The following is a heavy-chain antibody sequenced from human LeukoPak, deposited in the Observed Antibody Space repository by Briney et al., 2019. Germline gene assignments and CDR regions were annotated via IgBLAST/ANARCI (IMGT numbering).Heavy chain of an antibody. CDR3: ARGPNGDYVGAFDF. D-gene: IGHD4-17*01. CDR1: GFTFSRYA. Sequence: GGSLRLSCAASGFTFSRYALIWVRQAPGKGLEWVSAIRAGGGTTFYADSVKGRFTVSRDNSRDTLYLQMNSLRVEDTAVYYCARGPNGDYVGAFDFWGQGTMVTVSS. V-gene: IGHV3-23*01. CDR2: IRAGGGTT. J-gene: IGHJ3*01.